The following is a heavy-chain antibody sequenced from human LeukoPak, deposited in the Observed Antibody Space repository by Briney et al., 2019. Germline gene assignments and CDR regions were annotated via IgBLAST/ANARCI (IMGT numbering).Heavy chain of an antibody. CDR3: AKDSVPQWKLLWFGEPMCPDY. D-gene: IGHD3-10*01. CDR1: GFTFSNYE. Sequence: PGGSLRLSCAASGFTFSNYEMNWVRQAPGKGLEWVSYISSSGSTIYYADSVKGRFTISRDNSKNTLYLQMNSLRAEDTAVYYCAKDSVPQWKLLWFGEPMCPDYWGQGTLVTVSS. V-gene: IGHV3-48*03. CDR2: ISSSGSTI. J-gene: IGHJ4*02.